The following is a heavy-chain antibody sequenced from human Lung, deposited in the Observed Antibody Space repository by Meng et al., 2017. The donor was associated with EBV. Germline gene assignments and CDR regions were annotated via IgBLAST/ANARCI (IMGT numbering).Heavy chain of an antibody. D-gene: IGHD3-22*01. CDR3: AREVPMIVMNWLDP. CDR1: GWSISGSSPY. Sequence: PGPGNPSETLSPPCTSSGWSISGSSPYWDWIRQSPGKGLQWIGNIHYSGRTSYNPSLKSRVTISVDTSKNQFSLKLSSVVAADTAVYYCAREVPMIVMNWLDPWGQGTLVTVSS. J-gene: IGHJ5*02. V-gene: IGHV4-39*07. CDR2: IHYSGRT.